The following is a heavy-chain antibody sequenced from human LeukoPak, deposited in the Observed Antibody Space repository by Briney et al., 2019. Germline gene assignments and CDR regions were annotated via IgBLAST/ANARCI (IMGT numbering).Heavy chain of an antibody. J-gene: IGHJ5*02. V-gene: IGHV1-2*02. CDR1: GYTFSDFY. CDR3: ATATVTHTRDP. Sequence: SGKASCQTSGYTFSDFYLNWVRQAPGQGLEWMGWINPYSGALISAQSLQGRLTMTWDTSTGPAYMELTRQTSDHPSMYYCATATVTHTRDPWGQGTLVTVSS. D-gene: IGHD1-1*01. CDR2: INPYSGAL.